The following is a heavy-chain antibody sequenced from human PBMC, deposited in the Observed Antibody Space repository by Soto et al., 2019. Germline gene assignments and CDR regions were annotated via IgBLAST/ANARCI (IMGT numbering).Heavy chain of an antibody. J-gene: IGHJ4*02. Sequence: QVQLQESGPGLVKPSQTLSLTCTVSGGSISSGGYYWSWLRQPPGKGLEWIGYIYYSGSTYYKPSLKRRVTISVDTSKNQFSLKLSSVTAADTAEYYCARGPGSGWYDYWGQGTLVTVSS. V-gene: IGHV4-31*03. CDR1: GGSISSGGYY. CDR2: IYYSGST. D-gene: IGHD6-19*01. CDR3: ARGPGSGWYDY.